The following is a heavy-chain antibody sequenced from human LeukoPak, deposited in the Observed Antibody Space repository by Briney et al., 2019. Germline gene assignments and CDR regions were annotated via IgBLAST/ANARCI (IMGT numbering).Heavy chain of an antibody. Sequence: SETLSLTCSVSGGSISSYYWSWIRQPPGKGLEWIGYIYYSGSTNYNPSLKSRVTISVDTSKNQFSLKLSSVTAADTAVYYCAGSWTTVTVDYWGQGTLVTVSS. D-gene: IGHD4-17*01. CDR2: IYYSGST. V-gene: IGHV4-59*01. CDR3: AGSWTTVTVDY. J-gene: IGHJ4*02. CDR1: GGSISSYY.